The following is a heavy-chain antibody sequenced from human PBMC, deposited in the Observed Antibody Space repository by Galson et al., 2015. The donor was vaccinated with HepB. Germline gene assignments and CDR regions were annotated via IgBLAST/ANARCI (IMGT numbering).Heavy chain of an antibody. CDR1: GYTFTSYG. J-gene: IGHJ4*02. V-gene: IGHV1-18*04. CDR3: ARDPRIAVAGTGHGY. CDR2: ISAYSGNT. Sequence: SVKVSCKASGYTFTSYGISWVRQAPGQGLEWMGWISAYSGNTNYAQKLQGRVTMTTDTSTSTAYMELRSLRSDDTAVYYCARDPRIAVAGTGHGYWGQGTLVTVSS. D-gene: IGHD6-19*01.